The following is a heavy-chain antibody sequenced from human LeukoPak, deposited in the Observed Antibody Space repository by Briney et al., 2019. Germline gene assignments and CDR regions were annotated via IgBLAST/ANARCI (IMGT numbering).Heavy chain of an antibody. V-gene: IGHV4-39*07. CDR1: GGSISSSSYY. J-gene: IGHJ6*04. Sequence: PSETLSLTCTVSGGSISSSSYYWGWIRQPPGKGLEWIGSAYYSGSTYYNPSLKSRVTISVDTSKNQFSLKLSSVTAADTAVYYCARMGIAAAADYYGMDVWGKGTTVTVSS. CDR3: ARMGIAAAADYYGMDV. CDR2: AYYSGST. D-gene: IGHD6-13*01.